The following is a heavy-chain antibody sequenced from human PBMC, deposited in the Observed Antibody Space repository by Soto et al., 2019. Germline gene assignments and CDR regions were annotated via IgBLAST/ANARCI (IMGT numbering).Heavy chain of an antibody. J-gene: IGHJ6*02. CDR2: ISPFNGRR. CDR3: DRCMQPSVPSATDV. Sequence: QVHLVQSGLEVRKPGASVRLSCRASGYTFTSHGISWARQAPGQGLEWVGWISPFNGRRDIGDSFQGRVTMTTDTGSAYLEVRGLRFDDTAIYFCDRCMQPSVPSATDVWGQGTTVIVSS. CDR1: GYTFTSHG. D-gene: IGHD3-3*01. V-gene: IGHV1-18*01.